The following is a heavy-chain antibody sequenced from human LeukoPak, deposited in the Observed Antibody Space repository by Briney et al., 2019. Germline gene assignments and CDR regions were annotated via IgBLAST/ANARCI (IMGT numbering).Heavy chain of an antibody. D-gene: IGHD1-26*01. CDR2: ISSSSSYI. V-gene: IGHV3-21*01. CDR3: ARVEGGSYTFDY. CDR1: GFTFSSYS. Sequence: PGGSLRLSCAASGFTFSSYSMNWVRQAPGKGLEWVSSISSSSSYIYYADSVRGRFTISRDNAKHSLYLQMNSLRAEDTAVYYCARVEGGSYTFDYWGQGTLVTVSS. J-gene: IGHJ4*02.